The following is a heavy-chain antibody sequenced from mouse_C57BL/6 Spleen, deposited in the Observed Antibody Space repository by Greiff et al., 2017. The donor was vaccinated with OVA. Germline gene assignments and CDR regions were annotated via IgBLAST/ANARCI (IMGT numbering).Heavy chain of an antibody. V-gene: IGHV5-9-1*02. CDR3: TRGFYYYGSSYLDY. J-gene: IGHJ2*01. Sequence: EVKLVESGEGLVKPGGSLKLSCAASGFTFSSYAMSWVRQTPEKRLEWVAYISSGGDYFYYAYTVQGRFTISIDNARNTLYLQMSSLKSEDAAMYYCTRGFYYYGSSYLDYWGQGTTLTVSS. CDR1: GFTFSSYA. D-gene: IGHD1-1*01. CDR2: ISSGGDYF.